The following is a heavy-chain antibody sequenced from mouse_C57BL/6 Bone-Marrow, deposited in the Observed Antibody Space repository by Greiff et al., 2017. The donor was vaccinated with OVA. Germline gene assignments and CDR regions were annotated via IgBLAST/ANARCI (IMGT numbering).Heavy chain of an antibody. CDR3: ARVDDYGSSLYYYAMDY. J-gene: IGHJ4*01. Sequence: QVQLQQSGAELARPGASVKLSCKASGYTFTSYGISWVKQRTGQGLEWIGEIYPRSGNTYYNEKFKGKATLTADKSSSTAYMELRSLTSEDAAVYVCARVDDYGSSLYYYAMDYWGQGTSVTVSS. D-gene: IGHD1-1*01. CDR1: GYTFTSYG. V-gene: IGHV1-81*01. CDR2: IYPRSGNT.